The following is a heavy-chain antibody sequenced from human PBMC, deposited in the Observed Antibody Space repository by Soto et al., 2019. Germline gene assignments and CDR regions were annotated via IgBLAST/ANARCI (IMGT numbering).Heavy chain of an antibody. CDR1: GFTFSSYS. J-gene: IGHJ5*02. Sequence: GGSLRLSCAASGFTFSSYSMNWVRQAPGKGLEWVSYISSSSTIYYADSVKGRFTISRDNAKNSLCLQMNSLRDEDTAVYYCAREGGNLNWFDPWGQGTLVTVSS. D-gene: IGHD1-26*01. V-gene: IGHV3-48*02. CDR2: ISSSSTI. CDR3: AREGGNLNWFDP.